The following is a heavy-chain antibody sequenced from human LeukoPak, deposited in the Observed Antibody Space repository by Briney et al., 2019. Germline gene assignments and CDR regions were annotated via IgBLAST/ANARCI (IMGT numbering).Heavy chain of an antibody. V-gene: IGHV1-18*01. CDR1: GYTFTSYG. D-gene: IGHD3-10*01. CDR2: ISAYNGNT. CDR3: ARETLKRSGDYFDY. Sequence: ASVKVSCKASGYTFTSYGISWVRQAPGQWLEWMGWISAYNGNTNYAQKLQGRVTMTTDTSTSTAYMELRSLRSDDTAVYYCARETLKRSGDYFDYWGQGTLVTVSS. J-gene: IGHJ4*02.